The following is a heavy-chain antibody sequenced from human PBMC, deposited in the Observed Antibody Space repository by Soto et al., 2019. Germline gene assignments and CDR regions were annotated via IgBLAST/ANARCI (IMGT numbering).Heavy chain of an antibody. V-gene: IGHV4-59*01. Sequence: QVQLQESGPGLVKPSETLSLTCTVSGGSISSYYWSWIRQPPGKGLEWIGYIYYSGSTNYNPSLKSRVTISVDTSKNQFSLKLSSVTAADTAVSYCASIWNDYYFDYWGQGTLVTVSS. CDR2: IYYSGST. CDR3: ASIWNDYYFDY. CDR1: GGSISSYY. J-gene: IGHJ4*02. D-gene: IGHD1-1*01.